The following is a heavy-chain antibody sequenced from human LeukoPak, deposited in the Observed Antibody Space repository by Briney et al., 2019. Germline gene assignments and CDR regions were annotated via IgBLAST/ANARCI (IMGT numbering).Heavy chain of an antibody. D-gene: IGHD3-22*01. Sequence: KPSETLTLTCTVSGGSILSSSYYWGWIRQPPGKGLEWIGSIYYSGSTYYNPSLKSRVTISVDTSKNQFSLKLSSVTAADTAVYYCARHVGDSIYYYYYMDVWGKGTTVTISS. CDR3: ARHVGDSIYYYYYMDV. CDR1: GGSILSSSYY. V-gene: IGHV4-39*01. CDR2: IYYSGST. J-gene: IGHJ6*03.